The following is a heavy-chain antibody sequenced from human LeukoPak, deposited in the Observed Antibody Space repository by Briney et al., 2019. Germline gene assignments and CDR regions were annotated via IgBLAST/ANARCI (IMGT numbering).Heavy chain of an antibody. CDR1: GGSISSYY. J-gene: IGHJ4*02. D-gene: IGHD3-10*01. CDR2: IYYSGST. CDR3: ARRRGDY. V-gene: IGHV4-59*01. Sequence: SETLSLTCTVSGGSISSYYWSWIRQPPGKGLEWIGYIYYSGSTNYNPSLKSRVTISVDTSKNQFSLKLSSVTAADTAVYYCARRRGDYWGQGTLVTVSS.